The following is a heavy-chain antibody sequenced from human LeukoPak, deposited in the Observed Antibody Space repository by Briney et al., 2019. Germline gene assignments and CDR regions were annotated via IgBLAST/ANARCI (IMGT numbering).Heavy chain of an antibody. V-gene: IGHV5-51*01. CDR3: AKTGPEYSRSWWFGP. CDR1: GYSFTSYW. CDR2: IYPGDSDT. J-gene: IGHJ5*02. Sequence: KDGESLKISCKGSGYSFTSYWIGWVRQMPGKGLEWMGIIYPGDSDTRYSPSFQGQVTISADKSINTAYLQWSSLKASDTAMYYCAKTGPEYSRSWWFGPWGQGTLVTVSS. D-gene: IGHD6-6*01.